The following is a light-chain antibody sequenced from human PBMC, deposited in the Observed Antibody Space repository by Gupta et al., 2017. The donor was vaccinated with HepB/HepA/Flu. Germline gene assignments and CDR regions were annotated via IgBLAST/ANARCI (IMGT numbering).Light chain of an antibody. Sequence: DIQSTRSPSSLSASVEDRVTIPDRASQSISSYLHWYQQKPGKATKLLIYAASSLQSGVPSRFSGSGSGTDFTLTISSLQPEDFATYYCQQSDSTPFTFGHGTKVDIK. V-gene: IGKV1-39*01. J-gene: IGKJ3*01. CDR2: AAS. CDR3: QQSDSTPFT. CDR1: QSISSY.